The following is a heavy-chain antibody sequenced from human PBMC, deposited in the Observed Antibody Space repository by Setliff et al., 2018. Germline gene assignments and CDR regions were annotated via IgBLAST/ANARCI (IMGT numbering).Heavy chain of an antibody. Sequence: PSETLSLTCTVSGGSISSSNPYWGWIRQPPGMGLEWIGTIYSNGNTYYNSSLRSRLTISRDNSRNTLYLQMNSLRVEDTALYYCVKDRVPDGVWDFDFWGQGTLVTVSS. CDR3: VKDRVPDGVWDFDF. CDR1: GGSISSSNPY. D-gene: IGHD2-15*01. CDR2: IYSNGNT. J-gene: IGHJ4*02. V-gene: IGHV4-39*07.